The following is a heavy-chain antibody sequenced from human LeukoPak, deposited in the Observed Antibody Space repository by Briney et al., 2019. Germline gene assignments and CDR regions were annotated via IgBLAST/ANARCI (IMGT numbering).Heavy chain of an antibody. J-gene: IGHJ6*03. CDR1: GYTFTGYY. CDR3: ATRGFLEWYYMDV. D-gene: IGHD3-3*01. Sequence: ASVKVSCKASGYTFTGYYMHWVRQAPGQGLEWMGWINPNSGGTNYAQKFQGRVTMTEDTSTDTAYMELSSLRSEDTAVYYCATRGFLEWYYMDVWGKGATVTVSS. V-gene: IGHV1-2*02. CDR2: INPNSGGT.